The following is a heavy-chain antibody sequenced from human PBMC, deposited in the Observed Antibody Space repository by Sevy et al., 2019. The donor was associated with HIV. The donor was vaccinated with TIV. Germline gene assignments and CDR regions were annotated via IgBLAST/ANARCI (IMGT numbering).Heavy chain of an antibody. Sequence: SETLSLTCAVSGYSVSSGYYWGWIRQPPGKGLELIGSILHSGRTYFHPSVMSRVTISLDTSKNQFSLKLSAVTAADTAVYYCAREDAAGYFQYWGQGTLVTVSS. CDR3: AREDAAGYFQY. CDR2: ILHSGRT. V-gene: IGHV4-38-2*02. CDR1: GYSVSSGYY. J-gene: IGHJ1*01.